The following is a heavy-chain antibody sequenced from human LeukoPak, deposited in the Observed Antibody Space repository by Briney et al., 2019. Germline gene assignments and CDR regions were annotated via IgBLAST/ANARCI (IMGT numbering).Heavy chain of an antibody. CDR2: MNPNNGNT. CDR3: VRDGEGVAISVNYWFDP. D-gene: IGHD3-10*01. V-gene: IGHV1-8*01. Sequence: GASVKVSCKASGFTFTSYDINWVRQAAGQGLEWMGWMNPNNGNTGCAQKFQGRVTMTRDTTISTAYMELRSLRSEDTAVYYCVRDGEGVAISVNYWFDPWGQGTQVTVSS. CDR1: GFTFTSYD. J-gene: IGHJ5*02.